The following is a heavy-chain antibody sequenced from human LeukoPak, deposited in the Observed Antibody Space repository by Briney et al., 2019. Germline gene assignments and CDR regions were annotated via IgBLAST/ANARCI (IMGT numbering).Heavy chain of an antibody. D-gene: IGHD3-22*01. J-gene: IGHJ5*02. V-gene: IGHV3-7*01. CDR3: ARYRYYYDSSGYYQSSKNWFDP. Sequence: GGSLRLSCAASGFTFSNYWMSWVRQAPGKGLEWVANIKQDGSEKYYVDSVKGRFTISRDNAKNSLYLQMNSLRAEDTAVYYCARYRYYYDSSGYYQSSKNWFDPWGQGTLVTVSS. CDR1: GFTFSNYW. CDR2: IKQDGSEK.